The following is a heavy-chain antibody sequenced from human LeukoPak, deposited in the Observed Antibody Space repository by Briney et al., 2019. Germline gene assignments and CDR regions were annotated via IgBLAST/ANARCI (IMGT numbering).Heavy chain of an antibody. CDR1: GGSISSYY. D-gene: IGHD6-6*01. J-gene: IGHJ4*02. V-gene: IGHV4-59*01. Sequence: SEAQTLTCTVSGGSISSYYWTWIRQPPGKGLEWMGYIYYSGITNYNPSLKSRVTISVDTSKNQFSLKLTSVTAADTAMYYCARSDSSSLPSDYWGQGTLVTVSS. CDR2: IYYSGIT. CDR3: ARSDSSSLPSDY.